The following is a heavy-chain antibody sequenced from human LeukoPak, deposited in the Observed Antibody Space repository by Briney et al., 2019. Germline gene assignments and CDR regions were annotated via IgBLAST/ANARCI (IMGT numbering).Heavy chain of an antibody. D-gene: IGHD3-10*01. J-gene: IGHJ5*02. CDR2: INHSGST. V-gene: IGHV4-34*01. CDR3: ARRLITMVRHTINWFDP. Sequence: TLSLTCAVYGGSFSGYYWSWIRQPPGKGLEWIGEINHSGSTNYNPSLKSRVTISVDTSKSQFSLKLSSVTAADTAVYYCARRLITMVRHTINWFDPWGQGTLVTVSS. CDR1: GGSFSGYY.